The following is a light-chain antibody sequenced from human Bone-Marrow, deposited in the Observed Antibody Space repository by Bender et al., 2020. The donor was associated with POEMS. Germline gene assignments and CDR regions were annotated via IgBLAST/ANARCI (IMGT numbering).Light chain of an antibody. Sequence: SYVLTQPPSVSVAPGETARISCGGNNIGDKSVHWYHQKPGQAPVLVVYDDGDRPSGIPERFSGSNSGNTATLTISRVEAGDEADYYCQVWDSSSDHPVVFGGGTKLTVL. CDR2: DDG. V-gene: IGLV3-21*02. CDR1: NIGDKS. J-gene: IGLJ3*02. CDR3: QVWDSSSDHPVV.